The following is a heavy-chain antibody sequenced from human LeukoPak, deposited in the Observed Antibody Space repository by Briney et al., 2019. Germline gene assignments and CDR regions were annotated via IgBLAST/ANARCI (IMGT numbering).Heavy chain of an antibody. D-gene: IGHD6-19*01. CDR3: ARCSTGLVRYFDY. CDR1: GFTFSSYS. CDR2: ISSSSSTI. J-gene: IGHJ4*02. Sequence: PGGSLRLSCAASGFTFSSYSMNWVRQAPGKGLEWVSYISSSSSTIYYADSVKGRFTISRDNAKNSLYLQMNSLRAEDTAVYYCARCSTGLVRYFDYWGQGTLFTVSS. V-gene: IGHV3-48*01.